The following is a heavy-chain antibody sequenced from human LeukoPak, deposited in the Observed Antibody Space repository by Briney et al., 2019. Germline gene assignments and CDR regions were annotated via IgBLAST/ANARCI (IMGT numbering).Heavy chain of an antibody. CDR3: ARDCIGCHGFDY. J-gene: IGHJ4*02. CDR2: ASAYADDT. V-gene: IGHV1-18*01. Sequence: ASVKVSCKASGYTFTNYGISWVRQAPGQGLEWMGWASAYADDTNYVQKFRGRITMTTDTSTSTAYVELRSLRSDDTAVYYCARDCIGCHGFDYWGQGTLVTVSS. CDR1: GYTFTNYG.